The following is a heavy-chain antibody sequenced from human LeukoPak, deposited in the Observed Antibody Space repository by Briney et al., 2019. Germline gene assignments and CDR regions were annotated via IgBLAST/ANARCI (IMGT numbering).Heavy chain of an antibody. Sequence: GESLKISCXGSGYSFTSYWIGWVRQMPGKGLEWMGIIYPGDSDTRHSPSFQGQVTISADKSISTAYLQWSSLKASDTAMYYCARLSADDYDFWSGYLNAFDIWGQGTMVTVSS. D-gene: IGHD3-3*01. CDR2: IYPGDSDT. CDR3: ARLSADDYDFWSGYLNAFDI. CDR1: GYSFTSYW. J-gene: IGHJ3*02. V-gene: IGHV5-51*01.